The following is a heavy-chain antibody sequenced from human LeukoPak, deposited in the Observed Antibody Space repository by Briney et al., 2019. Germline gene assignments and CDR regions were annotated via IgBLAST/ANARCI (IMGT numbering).Heavy chain of an antibody. D-gene: IGHD6-19*01. CDR2: INTNTGNP. J-gene: IGHJ4*02. CDR3: ARDLSPRGSGWYFDY. V-gene: IGHV7-4-1*02. CDR1: GYTFTSYA. Sequence: APVKVSCKASGYTFTSYAINWVRQAPGQGLEWMGWINTNTGNPTYAQGFTGRFVFSLDTSVSTAYLQISSLKAEDTAVYYCARDLSPRGSGWYFDYWGQGTLVTVS.